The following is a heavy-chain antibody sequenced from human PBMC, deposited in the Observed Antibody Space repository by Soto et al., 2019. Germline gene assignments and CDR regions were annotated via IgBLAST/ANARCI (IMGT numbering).Heavy chain of an antibody. CDR3: VSDRGYGHASVPYS. V-gene: IGHV3-30*13. CDR1: GFTFTSYG. Sequence: QAHLVESGGGVVQPGRSLRLSCAASGFTFTSYGMHWVRQAPGTRLEWVAVISYDGGLQHYADSVKGRFTISRDNSKNRVLREMNSLRAEDTAVYYCVSDRGYGHASVPYSWGQGTLVSVSS. D-gene: IGHD5-18*01. J-gene: IGHJ4*02. CDR2: ISYDGGLQ.